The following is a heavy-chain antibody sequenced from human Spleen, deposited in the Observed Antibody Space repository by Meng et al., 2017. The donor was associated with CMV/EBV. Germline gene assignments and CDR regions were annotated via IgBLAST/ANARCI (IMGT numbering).Heavy chain of an antibody. D-gene: IGHD2-2*01. J-gene: IGHJ6*02. CDR3: ARDYGCSSTSCYPYYYYGMDV. CDR1: GYTLTRYH. CDR2: INPNGDST. Sequence: ASVKVSCKASGYTLTRYHMHWVRQAPGQGLEWMAIINPNGDSTNYAQRFQGRVTVTRDTSTSTVYMELSGLRSDDTAVYYCARDYGCSSTSCYPYYYYGMDVWGQGTTVTVSS. V-gene: IGHV1-46*01.